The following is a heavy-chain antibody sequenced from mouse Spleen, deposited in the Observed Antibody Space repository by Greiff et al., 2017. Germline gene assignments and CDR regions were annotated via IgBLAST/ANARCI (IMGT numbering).Heavy chain of an antibody. CDR1: GFTFSDFY. J-gene: IGHJ3*01. V-gene: IGHV7-1*01. CDR3: ARDAWEETWFAY. CDR2: SRNKANDYTT. D-gene: IGHD4-1*01. Sequence: EVQGVESGGGLVQPGRSLRLSCATSGFTFSDFYMEWVRQAPGKGLEWIAASRNKANDYTTEYSASVKGRFIVSRDTSQSILYLQMNALRAEDTAIYYCARDAWEETWFAYWGQGTLVTVSA.